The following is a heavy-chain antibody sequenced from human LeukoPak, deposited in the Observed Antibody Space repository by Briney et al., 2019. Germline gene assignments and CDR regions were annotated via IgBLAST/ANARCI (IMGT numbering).Heavy chain of an antibody. CDR2: IYYSGST. CDR1: GGSFSGYY. J-gene: IGHJ4*02. D-gene: IGHD2-21*02. CDR3: ARDAYCGGDCYAYYFDY. Sequence: SETLSLTCAVYGGSFSGYYWSWIRQPPGKGLEWIGEIYYSGSTNYNPSLKSRVTISVDTSKNQFSLKLSSVTAADTAVYYCARDAYCGGDCYAYYFDYWGQGTLVTVSS. V-gene: IGHV4-34*01.